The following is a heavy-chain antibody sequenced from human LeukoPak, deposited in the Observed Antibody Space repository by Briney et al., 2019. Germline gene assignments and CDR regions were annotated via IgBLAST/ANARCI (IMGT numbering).Heavy chain of an antibody. CDR1: GFTFSSYA. V-gene: IGHV3-23*01. CDR3: AKRGSSVNATPRDYFDY. Sequence: GSPRLSCAASGFTFSSYAMSWVRQAPGKGLEWVSVISGSGDSTYYADSVKGRFTISRDNSKNTLYLQMNSLRAEDTAVYFCAKRGSSVNATPRDYFDYWGQGNLVTVSS. CDR2: ISGSGDST. D-gene: IGHD2-15*01. J-gene: IGHJ4*02.